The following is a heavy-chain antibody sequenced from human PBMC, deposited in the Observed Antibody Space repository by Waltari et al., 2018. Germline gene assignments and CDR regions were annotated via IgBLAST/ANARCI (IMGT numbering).Heavy chain of an antibody. CDR3: AREIRTTVTTYYFDY. V-gene: IGHV1-2*02. D-gene: IGHD4-17*01. CDR2: INPNSGGT. J-gene: IGHJ4*02. CDR1: GYTFTGYY. Sequence: QVQLVQSGAEVKKPGASVKVSCKASGYTFTGYYMHWVRQAPGQGLEWMGWINPNSGGTNYAQKFQGRVTMTRDTSISTAYMELSRLRSDDTAVYYCAREIRTTVTTYYFDYWGQGTLVTVSS.